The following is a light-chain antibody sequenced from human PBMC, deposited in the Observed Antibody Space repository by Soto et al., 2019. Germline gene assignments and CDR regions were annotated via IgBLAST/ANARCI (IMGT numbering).Light chain of an antibody. Sequence: EIVLTQSPGTLSLSPGERATLSCRASQSVSSGYLAWYQQKPGQAPRLLIYGASSRATGIPDRFSGSVSGTDFTLTIGGLEPEDFAVYYCQQYVTSPLTFGGGTKVEIK. V-gene: IGKV3-20*01. CDR3: QQYVTSPLT. J-gene: IGKJ4*01. CDR1: QSVSSGY. CDR2: GAS.